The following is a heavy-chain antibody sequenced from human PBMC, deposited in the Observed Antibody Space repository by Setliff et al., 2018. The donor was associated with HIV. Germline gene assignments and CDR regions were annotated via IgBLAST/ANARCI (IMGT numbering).Heavy chain of an antibody. D-gene: IGHD2-8*01. CDR2: ISPSGHVI. V-gene: IGHV3-11*01. Sequence: GGSLRLSCVASGFSFSDHYMTWIRQAPGKGLECVSYISPSGHVIYYADSVKGRCTISRDNAKNFLYLQMSSLRAEETAVYYCARVLLRTNPLYGVASNWFDPWGQGTLVTVSS. J-gene: IGHJ5*02. CDR3: ARVLLRTNPLYGVASNWFDP. CDR1: GFSFSDHY.